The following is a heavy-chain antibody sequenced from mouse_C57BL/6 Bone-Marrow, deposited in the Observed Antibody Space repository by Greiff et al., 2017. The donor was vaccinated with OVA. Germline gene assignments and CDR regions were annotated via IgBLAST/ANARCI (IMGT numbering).Heavy chain of an antibody. V-gene: IGHV2-2*01. D-gene: IGHD1-1*01. CDR2: IWSGGST. Sequence: VQVVESGPGLVQPSQSLSITCTVSGFSLTSYGVHWVRQSPGKGLEWLGVIWSGGSTDYNAAFISRLSISKDNSKSQVFFKMNSLQADDTAIYYCARKKDYGREAMDYWGQGTSVTVSS. CDR3: ARKKDYGREAMDY. CDR1: GFSLTSYG. J-gene: IGHJ4*01.